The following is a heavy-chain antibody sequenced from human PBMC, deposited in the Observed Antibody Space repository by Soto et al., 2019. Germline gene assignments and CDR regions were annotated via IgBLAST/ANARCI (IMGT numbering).Heavy chain of an antibody. V-gene: IGHV1-2*02. CDR1: GYTFTGYY. CDR3: ARVNVVVVAATREYYFDY. D-gene: IGHD2-15*01. J-gene: IGHJ4*02. CDR2: INPNSGGT. Sequence: QVQLVQSGAEVKKPGASVKVSCKASGYTFTGYYMHWVRQAPGQGLEWMGWINPNSGGTNYAQKFQGRVTMTRDTSISTAYMELSRLRSDYTAVYYCARVNVVVVAATREYYFDYWGQGTLVTVSS.